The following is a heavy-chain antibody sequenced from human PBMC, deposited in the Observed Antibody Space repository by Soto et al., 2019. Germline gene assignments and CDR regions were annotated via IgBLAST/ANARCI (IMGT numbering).Heavy chain of an antibody. D-gene: IGHD6-19*01. CDR2: IKQDGSQK. Sequence: GGSLRLSCAASGFTFSTYWMTWVRQAPGKGLERVANIKQDGSQKYYVDSVKGRFTIFRDNAKNSLYLQMNSLRAVDTAVYYCAGGTGWIWDNWGQGTLVTVSS. V-gene: IGHV3-7*04. CDR1: GFTFSTYW. CDR3: AGGTGWIWDN. J-gene: IGHJ4*02.